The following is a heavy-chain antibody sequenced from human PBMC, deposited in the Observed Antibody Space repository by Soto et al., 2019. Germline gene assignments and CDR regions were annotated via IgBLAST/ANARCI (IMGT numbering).Heavy chain of an antibody. Sequence: PGGSLRLSCAASGFTFSSYGMHWVRQAPGKGLEWVAVIWYDGSNKYYADSVKGRFTISRDNSKNTLYLQMNSLRAEDTAVYYCAREGTDFWSGYYFPGSPYGMDVWGQGTTVTVSS. CDR1: GFTFSSYG. J-gene: IGHJ6*02. V-gene: IGHV3-33*01. CDR2: IWYDGSNK. D-gene: IGHD3-3*01. CDR3: AREGTDFWSGYYFPGSPYGMDV.